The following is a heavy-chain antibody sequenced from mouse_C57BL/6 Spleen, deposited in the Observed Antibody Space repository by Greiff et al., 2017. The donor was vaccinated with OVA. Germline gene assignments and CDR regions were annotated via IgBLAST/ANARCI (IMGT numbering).Heavy chain of an antibody. Sequence: EVQLQQSGAELVRPGASVKLSCTASGFNIKDYYMHWVKQRPEQGLEWIGRIDPEDGDTEYAPKFQGKATMTADTSSNTAYLQLSSLTSEDTAVYYCTIYDGYYCFFDYWGQGTTLTVSS. CDR1: GFNIKDYY. D-gene: IGHD2-3*01. CDR2: IDPEDGDT. J-gene: IGHJ2*01. V-gene: IGHV14-1*01. CDR3: TIYDGYYCFFDY.